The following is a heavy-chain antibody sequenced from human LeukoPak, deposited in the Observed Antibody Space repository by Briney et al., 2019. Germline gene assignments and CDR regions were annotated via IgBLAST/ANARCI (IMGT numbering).Heavy chain of an antibody. D-gene: IGHD3-10*01. V-gene: IGHV3-74*01. CDR2: INSGGTNT. J-gene: IGHJ4*02. CDR1: GFALSTYW. CDR3: ARAGSGSSYDC. Sequence: GGSLRLSCAASGFALSTYWMHWVRQAPGKGLVWVSLINSGGTNTLYADSVKGRFTISRDTAKNTLYLEVNRLRADDTAVYYCARAGSGSSYDCWGQGTLVTVSS.